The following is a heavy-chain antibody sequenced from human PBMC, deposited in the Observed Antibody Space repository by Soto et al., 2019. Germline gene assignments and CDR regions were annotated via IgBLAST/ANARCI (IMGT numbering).Heavy chain of an antibody. CDR1: GGSFSTYY. CDR3: ARNYGPIDY. V-gene: IGHV4-34*01. CDR2: INHSGST. J-gene: IGHJ4*02. D-gene: IGHD3-10*01. Sequence: KTSETLSLTCAVYGGSFSTYYWSWIRQPPGKGLEWMGEINHSGSTNYNPSLKSRVTISVDTSKNQFSLKLSSVTAADTAAYYCARNYGPIDYWGQGTLVTVSS.